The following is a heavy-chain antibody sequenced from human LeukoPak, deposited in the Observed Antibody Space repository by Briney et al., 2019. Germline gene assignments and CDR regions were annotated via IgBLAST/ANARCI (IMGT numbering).Heavy chain of an antibody. Sequence: ASVKVSCKASGYTFTSYDINWVRQATGQGLEWMGWMNPNSGNTGYAQKFQGRVTMTRNTSISTAYMELSSLKAEDTAVYYCARGRGSSSGWRRFDYWGQGSLVTVSS. J-gene: IGHJ4*02. CDR3: ARGRGSSSGWRRFDY. D-gene: IGHD6-19*01. V-gene: IGHV1-8*02. CDR1: GYTFTSYD. CDR2: MNPNSGNT.